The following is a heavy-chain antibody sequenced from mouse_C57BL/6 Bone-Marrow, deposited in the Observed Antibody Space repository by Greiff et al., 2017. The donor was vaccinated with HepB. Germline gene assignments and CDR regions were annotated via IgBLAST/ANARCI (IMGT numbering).Heavy chain of an antibody. CDR3: ASVGYYGSSPYYFDY. Sequence: VKLQESGAELVRPGTSVKVSCKASGYAFTNYLIEWVKQRPGQGLEWIGVINPGSGGTNYNEKFKGKATLTADKSSSTAYMQLSSLTSEDSAVYFCASVGYYGSSPYYFDYWGQGTTLTVSS. J-gene: IGHJ2*01. CDR1: GYAFTNYL. V-gene: IGHV1-54*01. D-gene: IGHD1-1*01. CDR2: INPGSGGT.